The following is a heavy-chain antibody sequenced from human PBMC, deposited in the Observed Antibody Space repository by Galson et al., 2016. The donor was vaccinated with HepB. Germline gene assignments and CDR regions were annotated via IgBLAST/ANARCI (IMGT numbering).Heavy chain of an antibody. CDR2: INPDTGVT. J-gene: IGHJ3*02. Sequence: SVKVSCKASGYTFTDFYIYWVRQAPGQGLEWMGSINPDTGVTNYAQKFQDWVTVTTDTAISTAYMELRRLTSDDTAVYYCAIPGPGAPGAFDIWGQGTMVTVSS. D-gene: IGHD3-10*01. V-gene: IGHV1-2*04. CDR3: AIPGPGAPGAFDI. CDR1: GYTFTDFY.